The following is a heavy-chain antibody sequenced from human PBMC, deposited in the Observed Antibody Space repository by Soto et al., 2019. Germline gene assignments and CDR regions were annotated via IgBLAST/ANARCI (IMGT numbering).Heavy chain of an antibody. Sequence: GASVKVSCKASGGTFSSYAISWVRQAPGQGLEWMGGIIPIFGTANYAQKFQGRVTITADESTSTAYMELSSLRSEDTAVYYCARGFGHYDSSGPSYGYWGQGTLVTVS. J-gene: IGHJ4*02. CDR3: ARGFGHYDSSGPSYGY. D-gene: IGHD3-22*01. CDR2: IIPIFGTA. CDR1: GGTFSSYA. V-gene: IGHV1-69*13.